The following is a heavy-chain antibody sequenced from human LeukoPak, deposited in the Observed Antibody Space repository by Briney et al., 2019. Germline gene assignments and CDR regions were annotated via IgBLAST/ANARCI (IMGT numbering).Heavy chain of an antibody. Sequence: GGSLRLSCAVSGFTVSSYWMHWVRQAPGEALVWVSRIQSDGSSTTYADSVKGRFTISRDNAKNTLYLQMNSLRAEDTAVYFCARDLYCSSTSCPLDYWGQGTLVTVSS. J-gene: IGHJ4*02. CDR3: ARDLYCSSTSCPLDY. CDR1: GFTVSSYW. CDR2: IQSDGSST. V-gene: IGHV3-74*01. D-gene: IGHD2-2*01.